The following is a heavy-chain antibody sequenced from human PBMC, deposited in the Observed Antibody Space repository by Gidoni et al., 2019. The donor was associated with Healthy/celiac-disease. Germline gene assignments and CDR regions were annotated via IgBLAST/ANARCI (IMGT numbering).Heavy chain of an antibody. Sequence: QLQLQESGPGLVKPSETLSLTCTVSGGSISSSSYYWGWIRQPPGKGLEWIGSIYYSGSTYYNPSLKSRVTISVDTSKNQFSLKLSSVTAADTAVYYCARPKGATDWYFDLWGRGTLVTVSS. CDR2: IYYSGST. J-gene: IGHJ2*01. CDR3: ARPKGATDWYFDL. D-gene: IGHD1-26*01. CDR1: GGSISSSSYY. V-gene: IGHV4-39*01.